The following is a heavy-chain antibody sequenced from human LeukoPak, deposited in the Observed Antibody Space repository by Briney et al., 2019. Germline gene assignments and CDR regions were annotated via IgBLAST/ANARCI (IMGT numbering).Heavy chain of an antibody. V-gene: IGHV3-30*04. D-gene: IGHD3-10*01. CDR1: GFTFSSHA. CDR2: ISYDGSTK. J-gene: IGHJ4*02. Sequence: GGSLRLSCAASGFTFSSHALHWVRQAPGKGLEWVAVISYDGSTKYYADSVKGRFTISRDNSKNTLYLQMNSLRAEDTAVFYCARGVYSSGSYYNAGDYWGQGTLVTVSS. CDR3: ARGVYSSGSYYNAGDY.